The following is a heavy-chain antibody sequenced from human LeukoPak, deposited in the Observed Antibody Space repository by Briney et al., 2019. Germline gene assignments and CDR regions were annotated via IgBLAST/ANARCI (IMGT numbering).Heavy chain of an antibody. CDR1: GGSISSYY. Sequence: SETLSLTCTVSGGSISSYYWSWIRQPAGKGLEWIGRIYASGSTNYNPSLKSRVTMSVDTSKSQFSLKLISVTAADTAVYYCARDPRGIVGANHNWFDPWGQGTLLTVSS. D-gene: IGHD1-26*01. CDR3: ARDPRGIVGANHNWFDP. V-gene: IGHV4-4*07. CDR2: IYASGST. J-gene: IGHJ5*02.